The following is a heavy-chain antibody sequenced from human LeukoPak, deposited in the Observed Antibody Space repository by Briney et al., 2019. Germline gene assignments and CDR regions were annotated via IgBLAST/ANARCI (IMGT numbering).Heavy chain of an antibody. V-gene: IGHV4-4*07. J-gene: IGHJ4*02. D-gene: IGHD3-10*01. Sequence: SETLSLTCTVSGGSISSYFWSWIRQPAGKGLEWIGRIYTSGSTDYDPSLKSRVTMSVDTSKNQFSLKLTSVTAADTAVYYCATDGDHYDSGTYSGHWGQGTLVTVSS. CDR3: ATDGDHYDSGTYSGH. CDR2: IYTSGST. CDR1: GGSISSYF.